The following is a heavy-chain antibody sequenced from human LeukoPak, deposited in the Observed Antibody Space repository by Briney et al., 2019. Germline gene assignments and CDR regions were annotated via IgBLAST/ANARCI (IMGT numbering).Heavy chain of an antibody. CDR1: GGTFSSYA. V-gene: IGHV1-69*05. J-gene: IGHJ6*03. CDR2: IIPIFGTA. D-gene: IGHD2-21*02. Sequence: SVKVSCKASGGTFSSYAISWARQAPGQGLEWMGGIIPIFGTANYAQKFRGRVTITTDESTSTAYMELSSLRSEDTAVYYCARDLALRVETRPYYYYYTDVWGKGTTVTVSS. CDR3: ARDLALRVETRPYYYYYTDV.